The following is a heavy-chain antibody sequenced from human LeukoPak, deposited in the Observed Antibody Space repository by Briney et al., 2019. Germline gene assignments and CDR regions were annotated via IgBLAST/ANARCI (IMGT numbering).Heavy chain of an antibody. V-gene: IGHV3-23*01. CDR2: ISGSGGST. CDR3: AKDPEAYYYDSSGFPLGY. CDR1: GFTFSSYA. Sequence: GALRLSCAASGFTFSSYAMSWVRQAPGKGLEWVSAISGSGGSTYYADSVKGRFTISRDNSKKTLYLQMNSLRAEDTAVYYCAKDPEAYYYDSSGFPLGYWGQGTLVTVSS. D-gene: IGHD3-22*01. J-gene: IGHJ4*02.